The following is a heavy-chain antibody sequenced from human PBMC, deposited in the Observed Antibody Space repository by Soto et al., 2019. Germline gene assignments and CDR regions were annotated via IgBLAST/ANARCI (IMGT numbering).Heavy chain of an antibody. CDR3: VRDGTKTLRDWFDP. D-gene: IGHD1-1*01. Sequence: SETLSLTCTVSGASISGFYWSWIRKSAGKGLEWIGRIYATGTTDYNPSLESRVMMSVDTSKKQFSLKLRSVTAADTAVYYCVRDGTKTLRDWFDPWGQGISVTVSS. V-gene: IGHV4-4*07. CDR2: IYATGTT. J-gene: IGHJ5*02. CDR1: GASISGFY.